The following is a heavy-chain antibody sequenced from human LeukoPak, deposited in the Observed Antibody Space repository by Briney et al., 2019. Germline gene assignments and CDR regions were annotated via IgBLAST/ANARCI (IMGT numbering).Heavy chain of an antibody. V-gene: IGHV3-23*01. CDR1: GFTFSSYA. Sequence: GGSLRLSCAASGFTFSSYAMSWVRQAPGKGLEWVSAISGSGGSTYYADSVKGRFTISRDNSKNTLYLQMNSLRAEDTAVYYCAREPWDTAKAESYGMDVWGQGTTVTVSS. CDR3: AREPWDTAKAESYGMDV. J-gene: IGHJ6*02. D-gene: IGHD5-18*01. CDR2: ISGSGGST.